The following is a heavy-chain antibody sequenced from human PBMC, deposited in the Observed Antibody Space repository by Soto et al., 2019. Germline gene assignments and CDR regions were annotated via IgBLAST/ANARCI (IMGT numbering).Heavy chain of an antibody. D-gene: IGHD3-10*01. V-gene: IGHV3-74*03. CDR3: ARGGGGLGN. J-gene: IGHJ4*02. CDR2: INPDATTT. CDR1: GFTFSSSS. Sequence: EVQLVESGGGLVQPGGSLRLSCAASGFTFSSSSMYWIRQAPGKGLLWVSRINPDATTTTYADSVSGRFTISRDNAKNTLYLQMNSLRADDAAVYYCARGGGGLGNWGRGTLVTVSS.